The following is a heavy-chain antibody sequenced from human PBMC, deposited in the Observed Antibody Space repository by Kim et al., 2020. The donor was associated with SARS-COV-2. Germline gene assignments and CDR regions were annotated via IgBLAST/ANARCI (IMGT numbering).Heavy chain of an antibody. CDR3: ARDGGGGIFDD. D-gene: IGHD3-16*01. V-gene: IGHV3-21*01. CDR2: I. J-gene: IGHJ4*02. Sequence: IYYADSVKGRFTISRDNAKNSLYLQMNSLRAEDTAVYYCARDGGGGIFDDWGQGTLVTVSS.